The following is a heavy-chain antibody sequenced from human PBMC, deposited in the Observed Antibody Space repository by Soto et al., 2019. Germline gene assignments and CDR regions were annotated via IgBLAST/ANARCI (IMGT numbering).Heavy chain of an antibody. CDR1: GGSISGSY. D-gene: IGHD2-15*01. Sequence: PSETLSLTCTVSGGSISGSYWSWVRQTPGKVLEWVGYIHYSGSTNYNPSLKSRVPMSVASAKNQFFLQLSPVTAADTAVYFCTKYPRTDAEGYSFDYWGQGALVTVSS. CDR2: IHYSGST. CDR3: TKYPRTDAEGYSFDY. J-gene: IGHJ4*02. V-gene: IGHV4-59*01.